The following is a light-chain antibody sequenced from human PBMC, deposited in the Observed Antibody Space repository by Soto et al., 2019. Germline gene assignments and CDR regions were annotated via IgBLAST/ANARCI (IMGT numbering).Light chain of an antibody. J-gene: IGKJ4*01. V-gene: IGKV1-39*01. CDR1: QTISTY. CDR3: QQGYSIHALT. CDR2: DVS. Sequence: DIPMTQSPSSLSASVGDRVTISCRASQTISTYLHWYQHKPGRAPRLLISDVSTLQSGVPGRFRGSGSATKFTLTITYLQPEDCATYYCQQGYSIHALTFGGGTKVELK.